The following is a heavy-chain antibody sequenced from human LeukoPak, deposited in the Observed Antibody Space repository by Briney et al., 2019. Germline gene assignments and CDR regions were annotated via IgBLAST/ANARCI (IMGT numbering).Heavy chain of an antibody. CDR3: ARGSSSGWYYFDY. Sequence: ASVKVSCKASGYTFTGYYMHWVRPAPGQGPEWMGWINPNSGGTNYAQKFQGWVTMTRDTSISTAYMELSRLRSDDTAVYYCARGSSSGWYYFDYWGQGTLVTVSS. CDR2: INPNSGGT. V-gene: IGHV1-2*04. CDR1: GYTFTGYY. J-gene: IGHJ4*02. D-gene: IGHD6-19*01.